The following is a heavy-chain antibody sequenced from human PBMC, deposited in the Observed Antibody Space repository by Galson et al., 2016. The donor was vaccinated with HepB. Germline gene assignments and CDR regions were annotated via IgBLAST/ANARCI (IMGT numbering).Heavy chain of an antibody. CDR1: GFTFSGST. CDR2: IDYWSSTI. CDR3: ARLSTYRYPSVDY. D-gene: IGHD1-26*01. J-gene: IGHJ4*02. Sequence: SLRLSCAASGFTFSGSTMNWVRQAPGKGLEWVSYIDYWSSTIYYAYSVKGRFTISRDNAMNSLYLQMNTLRDEDTAVYYCARLSTYRYPSVDYWGQGTLVTVSS. V-gene: IGHV3-48*02.